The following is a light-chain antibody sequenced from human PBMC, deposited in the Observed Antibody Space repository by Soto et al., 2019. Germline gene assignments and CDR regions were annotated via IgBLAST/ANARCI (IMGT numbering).Light chain of an antibody. CDR1: SSDIGIYNI. CDR3: CSYAGSSTVI. J-gene: IGLJ2*01. CDR2: EDT. Sequence: QSALTQPASVSGSPGRTITISCTGTSSDIGIYNIVSWYQHHPGKAPKLMIYEDTKRPSGVSNRFSGSKSGNAASLAISGLQAEDEADYYCCSYAGSSTVIFGGGTKVTVL. V-gene: IGLV2-23*01.